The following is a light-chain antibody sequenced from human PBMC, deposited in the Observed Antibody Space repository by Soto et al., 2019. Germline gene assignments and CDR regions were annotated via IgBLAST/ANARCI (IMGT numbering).Light chain of an antibody. J-gene: IGLJ3*02. CDR3: QSYDSSLSGWV. CDR1: SSNIGAGYD. V-gene: IGLV1-40*01. CDR2: GNS. Sequence: QSVLTQPPSVSGAPGQRVTISCTGSSSNIGAGYDVDWYQQLPGTAPKLIIYGNSNRPSGVPHRFSGSKSGTSASLAITGLQAEDEADYYCQSYDSSLSGWVFGGGTKLTVL.